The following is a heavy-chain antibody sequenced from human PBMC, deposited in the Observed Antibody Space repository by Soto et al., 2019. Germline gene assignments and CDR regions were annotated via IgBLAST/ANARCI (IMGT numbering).Heavy chain of an antibody. CDR3: ARHPDLYSSSDY. D-gene: IGHD5-18*01. CDR2: IDPSDSYT. CDR1: GYSFTSYW. Sequence: GESLKISCKGSGYSFTSYWISWVRQMPGKGLEWMGRIDPSDSYTNYSPSFQGHVTISADKSISTAYLQWSSLKASDTAMYYCARHPDLYSSSDYWGQGTLVTVSS. V-gene: IGHV5-10-1*01. J-gene: IGHJ4*02.